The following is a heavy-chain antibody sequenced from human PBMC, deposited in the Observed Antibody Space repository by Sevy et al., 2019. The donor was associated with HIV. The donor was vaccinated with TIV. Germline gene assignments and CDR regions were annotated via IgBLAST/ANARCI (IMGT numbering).Heavy chain of an antibody. CDR3: AKDISLYYYDTSDSAWGVVDI. Sequence: GGSLRLSCTASGFTYDDHAMHWVRQVPGKGLEWVSGISWNSLSIAYADSVKGRFTMSRDNGKKSLYLQMDSLRTEDTALYYCAKDISLYYYDTSDSAWGVVDIWGQGTMVTVSS. CDR1: GFTYDDHA. D-gene: IGHD3-22*01. CDR2: ISWNSLSI. J-gene: IGHJ3*02. V-gene: IGHV3-9*01.